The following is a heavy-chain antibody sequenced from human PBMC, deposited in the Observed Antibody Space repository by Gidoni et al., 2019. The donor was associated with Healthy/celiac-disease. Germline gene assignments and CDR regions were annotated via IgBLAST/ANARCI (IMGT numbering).Heavy chain of an antibody. J-gene: IGHJ3*02. Sequence: QVQLQESGPGLVKPSETLSLTCTVSGGSVSSGSYHWSWIRQPPGKGLEWIGYIYYSGSTNYNPSLKSRVTISVDTSKNQFSLKLSSVTAADTAVYYCARDPLYYYDSSGYNDAFDIWGQGTMVTVSS. V-gene: IGHV4-61*01. D-gene: IGHD3-22*01. CDR3: ARDPLYYYDSSGYNDAFDI. CDR1: GGSVSSGSYH. CDR2: IYYSGST.